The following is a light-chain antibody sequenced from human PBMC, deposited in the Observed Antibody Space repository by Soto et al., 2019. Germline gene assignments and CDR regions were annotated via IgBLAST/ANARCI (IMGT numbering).Light chain of an antibody. CDR1: QSISTY. J-gene: IGKJ2*01. V-gene: IGKV1-39*01. CDR3: QQTYGAPRT. CDR2: SAS. Sequence: DIQMTQSPSSLSASLGDRVTITCRASQSISTYLNWYQQKPGKAPKLLIYSASSLQSGVPSRFSGSGSGTDFTFTISSLEPDDFATYYCQQTYGAPRTFGQGTKLEIK.